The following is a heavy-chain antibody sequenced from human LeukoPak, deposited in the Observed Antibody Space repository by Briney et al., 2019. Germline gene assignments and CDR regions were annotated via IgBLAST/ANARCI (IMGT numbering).Heavy chain of an antibody. CDR2: ISGSGGST. V-gene: IGHV3-23*01. Sequence: GSLRLSWAASGFTFSSYAMSWVRQAPGKGLEWVPAISGSGGSTYYADSVKGRFTISRDNSKNTLYLQMNSLRAEDTAVYYCAKSIPYSSSSNWGQGTLVTVSS. CDR1: GFTFSSYA. J-gene: IGHJ4*02. D-gene: IGHD6-6*01. CDR3: AKSIPYSSSSN.